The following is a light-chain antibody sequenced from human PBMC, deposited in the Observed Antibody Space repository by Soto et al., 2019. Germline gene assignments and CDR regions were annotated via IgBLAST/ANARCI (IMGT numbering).Light chain of an antibody. CDR3: QQANTLPHP. CDR1: QFINNW. V-gene: IGKV1D-12*01. J-gene: IGKJ2*01. Sequence: DIQMTQSPSSVSASVGDTVTITCRASQFINNWVAGYQQKPGQAPNVLIHGASNLQGGVPSRFSGSQFGAEFTLTITKLQPEDFATYFCQQANTLPHPFGQGTKVEIK. CDR2: GAS.